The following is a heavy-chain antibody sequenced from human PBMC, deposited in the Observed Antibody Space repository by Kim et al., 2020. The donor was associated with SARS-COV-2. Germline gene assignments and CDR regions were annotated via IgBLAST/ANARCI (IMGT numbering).Heavy chain of an antibody. CDR3: VKSGGNSFGY. CDR1: GFTFSSYG. Sequence: GGSLRLSCAASGFTFSSYGMHWVRQAPGKGLEWVAVISYDGSNKYYADSVKGRFTISRDNSKNTLYLQMNSLRAEDTAVYYCVKSGGNSFGYWGQGTLVTVSS. D-gene: IGHD2-15*01. CDR2: ISYDGSNK. J-gene: IGHJ4*02. V-gene: IGHV3-30*03.